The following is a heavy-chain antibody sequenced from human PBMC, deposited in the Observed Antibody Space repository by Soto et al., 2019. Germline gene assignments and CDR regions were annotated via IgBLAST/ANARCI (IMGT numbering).Heavy chain of an antibody. CDR3: ASRDPGTSVDY. D-gene: IGHD1-7*01. J-gene: IGHJ4*02. Sequence: PETLSLTCAVSGGSFTSNNWWTWVRQPPGQGLEWIGEIYRTGSTNYNPSLKSRVTISLDKSENQFSLKVTSLTAADTAVYYCASRDPGTSVDYWGQGTLVTVSS. CDR2: IYRTGST. CDR1: GGSFTSNNW. V-gene: IGHV4-4*03.